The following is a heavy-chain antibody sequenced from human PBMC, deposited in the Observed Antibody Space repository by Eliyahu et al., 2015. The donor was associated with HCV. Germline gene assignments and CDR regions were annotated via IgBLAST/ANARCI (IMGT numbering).Heavy chain of an antibody. V-gene: IGHV5-51*01. Sequence: EVQLVQSGAEVKKPGESLKISCKSSGYTLTSYWVGWVRQMPGKGLEWVGIIYPGTSESRYSPSFQGQVTFSADRSINTTYLHWDSLKASDTATYYCARHSTASSLSDFWGQGTPVTVSS. CDR2: IYPGTSES. D-gene: IGHD2-2*01. CDR3: ARHSTASSLSDF. CDR1: GYTLTSYW. J-gene: IGHJ4*02.